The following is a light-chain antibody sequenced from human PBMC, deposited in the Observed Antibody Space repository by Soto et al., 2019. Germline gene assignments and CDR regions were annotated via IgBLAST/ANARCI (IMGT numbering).Light chain of an antibody. V-gene: IGKV3-15*01. Sequence: EIGMTQSPVTLSLSPGDTATLSCRASQTITSNLAWYQQKPGQPPRLLIYGASTRATGIPARFSGSGSGTEFTLTITNLQSEDFAVYYCQQYSSWVTFGGGTQLEI. CDR1: QTITSN. CDR2: GAS. J-gene: IGKJ4*01. CDR3: QQYSSWVT.